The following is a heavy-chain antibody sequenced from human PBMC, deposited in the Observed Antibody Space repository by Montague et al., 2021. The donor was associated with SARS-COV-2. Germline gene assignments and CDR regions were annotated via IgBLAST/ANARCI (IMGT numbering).Heavy chain of an antibody. Sequence: SETLSLTCGVSGDSIISTNWWSWVRQPPGKGLEWIREILHSGDTNYNPSFKSRVTISVDQSKNQYSLELNFVTAADTALYYCLRAGGFDNRPPVWGQGVLVIVSS. CDR1: GDSIISTNW. CDR2: ILHSGDT. J-gene: IGHJ4*02. CDR3: LRAGGFDNRPPV. D-gene: IGHD2/OR15-2a*01. V-gene: IGHV4-4*02.